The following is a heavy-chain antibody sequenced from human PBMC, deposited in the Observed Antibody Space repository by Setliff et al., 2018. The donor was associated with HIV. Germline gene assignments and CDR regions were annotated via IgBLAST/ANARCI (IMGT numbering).Heavy chain of an antibody. CDR2: IYYSGAT. CDR3: ASGRGAKGGYAYFGS. V-gene: IGHV4-31*02. J-gene: IGHJ4*02. CDR1: GDSISSGGYY. D-gene: IGHD5-12*01. Sequence: SETLSLACTVSGDSISSGGYYWGWIRQLPGKGLEWIGYIYYSGATYYNPSLKNRVTISLDTSKSQFSLKLTSVTAADTALYYCASGRGAKGGYAYFGSWGQGTLVTVSS.